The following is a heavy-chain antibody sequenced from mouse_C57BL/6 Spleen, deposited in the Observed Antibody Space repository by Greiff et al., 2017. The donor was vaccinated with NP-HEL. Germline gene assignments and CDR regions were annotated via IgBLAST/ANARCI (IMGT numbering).Heavy chain of an antibody. CDR1: GFTFTDYY. CDR3: ARSYYGMDY. D-gene: IGHD1-1*01. Sequence: DVHLVESGGGLVQPGGSLSLSCAASGFTFTDYYMSWVRQPPGKALEWLGFIRNKANGYTTEYSASVKGRFTISRDNSQSILYLQMNALRAEDSATYYCARSYYGMDYWGQGTSVTVSS. J-gene: IGHJ4*01. CDR2: IRNKANGYTT. V-gene: IGHV7-3*01.